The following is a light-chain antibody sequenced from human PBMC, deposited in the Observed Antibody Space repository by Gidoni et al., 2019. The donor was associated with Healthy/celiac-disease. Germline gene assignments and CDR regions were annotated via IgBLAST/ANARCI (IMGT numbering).Light chain of an antibody. V-gene: IGKV4-1*01. CDR1: QSVLYSSNNTNY. Sequence: DIVLTQPPDPLDVSLGERATTNCKSSQSVLYSSNNTNYLAWYQQKPGQPPKLLIYWASTRESGVPDRFSGSGSGTDFTLTISSLQAEDFAVYYCQQYYSTPLTFGGGTKVEIK. CDR2: WAS. CDR3: QQYYSTPLT. J-gene: IGKJ4*01.